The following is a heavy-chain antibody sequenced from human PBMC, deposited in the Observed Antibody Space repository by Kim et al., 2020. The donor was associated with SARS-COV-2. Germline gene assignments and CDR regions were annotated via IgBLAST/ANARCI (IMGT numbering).Heavy chain of an antibody. V-gene: IGHV3-7*01. Sequence: GGSLRLSCAASGFTFSSYWMTWVRQAPGKGLEWVANIKQDGNHKYYVDSVKGRFTISRDNAKNSLDLQMNSLRAEDTAVYYCARDGDLYSSGKYAFDIWG. D-gene: IGHD6-19*01. CDR2: IKQDGNHK. CDR1: GFTFSSYW. CDR3: ARDGDLYSSGKYAFDI. J-gene: IGHJ3*02.